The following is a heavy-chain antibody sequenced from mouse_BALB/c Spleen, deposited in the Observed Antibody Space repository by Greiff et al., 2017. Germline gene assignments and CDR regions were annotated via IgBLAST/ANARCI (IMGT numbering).Heavy chain of an antibody. CDR1: GFNFKDTY. V-gene: IGHV14-3*02. J-gene: IGHJ4*01. Sequence: VQLLQSGAELVKPGASVKLSCTASGFNFKDTYMHWVQQRPEQGLEWIGRIDPANGNTKYDPKFQGKATITADTSSNTAYLQLSSLTSEDTAVYDCARREVYDGDDGYAMDYWGQGTAVTVSA. CDR2: IDPANGNT. CDR3: ARREVYDGDDGYAMDY. D-gene: IGHD2-2*01.